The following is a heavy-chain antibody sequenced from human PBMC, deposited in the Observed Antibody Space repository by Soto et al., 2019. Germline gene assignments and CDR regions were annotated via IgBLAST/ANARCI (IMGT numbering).Heavy chain of an antibody. CDR1: GFTFSGYV. Sequence: QVQLVESGGGVVQPGRSLRLSCAASGFTFSGYVMHWVRQAPGKGLEWVAAISYDGSSKYYVDSVKGRFTLSRDNSKNTLYLQMNSLRAEDTALYYCAKTNSHGGGFDYWGHGALVTVSS. CDR2: ISYDGSSK. J-gene: IGHJ4*01. CDR3: AKTNSHGGGFDY. D-gene: IGHD3-16*01. V-gene: IGHV3-30*18.